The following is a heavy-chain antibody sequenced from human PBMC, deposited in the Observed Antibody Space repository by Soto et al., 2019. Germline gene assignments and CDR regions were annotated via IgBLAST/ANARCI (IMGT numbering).Heavy chain of an antibody. V-gene: IGHV3-23*01. D-gene: IGHD4-17*01. Sequence: GGSLRLSCAASGFTSSSYAMSWVRQAPGKGLEWVSAISGSGGSTYYADSVKGRFTISRDNSKNTLYLQMNSLRAEDTAVYYCATSLSPYGDYAWGQGTLVTVSS. J-gene: IGHJ5*02. CDR3: ATSLSPYGDYA. CDR1: GFTSSSYA. CDR2: ISGSGGST.